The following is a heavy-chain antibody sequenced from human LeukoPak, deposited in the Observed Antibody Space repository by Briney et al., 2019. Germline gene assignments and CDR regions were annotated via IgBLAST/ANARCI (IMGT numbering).Heavy chain of an antibody. CDR3: ARAKRQQLVLGNWFDP. D-gene: IGHD6-13*01. CDR1: GFTFSSYN. CDR2: IISSTSYI. J-gene: IGHJ5*02. Sequence: GGSLRLSCAASGFTFSSYNMNWVRQAPGKGLEWVSSIISSTSYIYYADSVKGRFTISRDNAKNSLYLHMNSLRAEDTAVYYCARAKRQQLVLGNWFDPWGQGTLVTVSS. V-gene: IGHV3-21*01.